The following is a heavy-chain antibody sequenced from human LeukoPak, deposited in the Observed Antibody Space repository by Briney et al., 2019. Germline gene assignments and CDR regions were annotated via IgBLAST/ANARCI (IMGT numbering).Heavy chain of an antibody. J-gene: IGHJ5*02. Sequence: ASVKVSCKASGYTFTSYYMPWVRQAPGQGLEWMGIINPSGGSTSYAQKFQGRVTMTRDMSSSTVYMELSSLRSEDTAVYYCAAVFWSGNRNWFDPWGQGTLVTVSS. CDR2: INPSGGST. D-gene: IGHD3-3*01. CDR3: AAVFWSGNRNWFDP. CDR1: GYTFTSYY. V-gene: IGHV1-46*01.